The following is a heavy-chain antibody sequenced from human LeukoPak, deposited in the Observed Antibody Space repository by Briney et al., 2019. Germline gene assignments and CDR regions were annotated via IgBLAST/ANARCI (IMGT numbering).Heavy chain of an antibody. V-gene: IGHV3-30-3*01. D-gene: IGHD6-6*01. CDR3: ARDLETLAARNELIWSNWIDP. CDR1: GFTFNHFA. Sequence: GGSLRLSCAASGFTFNHFAMHWVRQAPGKGLEWVAVISYDGNNKYHADSVKGRPTISRDNSKNTLYLQMNSLRGDDTAMYYCARDLETLAARNELIWSNWIDPWGQGTLVTVSS. CDR2: ISYDGNNK. J-gene: IGHJ5*02.